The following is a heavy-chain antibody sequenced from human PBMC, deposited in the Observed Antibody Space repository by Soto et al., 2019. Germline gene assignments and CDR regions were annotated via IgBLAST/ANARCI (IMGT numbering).Heavy chain of an antibody. V-gene: IGHV4-59*01. CDR3: AREDYSNYYYYMDV. J-gene: IGHJ6*03. CDR1: GGSISSYY. D-gene: IGHD4-4*01. CDR2: IYYSGST. Sequence: PSETLSLTCTVSGGSISSYYWSWIRQPPGKGLEWIGYIYYSGSTNYNPSLKSRVTISVDTSKNQFSLKLSSVTAADTAVYYCAREDYSNYYYYMDVWGKGTTVTVS.